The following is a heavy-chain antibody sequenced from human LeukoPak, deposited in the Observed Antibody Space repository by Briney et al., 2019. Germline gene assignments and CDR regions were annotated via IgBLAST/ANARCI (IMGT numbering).Heavy chain of an antibody. Sequence: GGSLRLSCAASGFTFSSYSMNWVRQAPGKGLEWVSSISSSSSYIYYADSVKGRFTISRDNAKNSLYLQMNSLRAEDTAVYYCARSPRSTAGFYYYYYMDVWGKGTTVTISS. V-gene: IGHV3-21*01. CDR1: GFTFSSYS. CDR3: ARSPRSTAGFYYYYYMDV. J-gene: IGHJ6*03. D-gene: IGHD6-6*01. CDR2: ISSSSSYI.